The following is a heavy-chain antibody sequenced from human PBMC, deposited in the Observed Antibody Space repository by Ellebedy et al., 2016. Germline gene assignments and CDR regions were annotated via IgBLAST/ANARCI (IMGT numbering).Heavy chain of an antibody. V-gene: IGHV1-2*02. J-gene: IGHJ4*02. CDR3: ARDFMENCSGGSCYLLFDY. Sequence: ASVKVSCXASGYTFTGYYMHWVRQAPGQGLEWMGWINPNSGGTNYAQKFQGRVTMTRDTSISTAYMELSSLRSEDTAVYYCARDFMENCSGGSCYLLFDYWGQGTLVTVSS. D-gene: IGHD2-15*01. CDR1: GYTFTGYY. CDR2: INPNSGGT.